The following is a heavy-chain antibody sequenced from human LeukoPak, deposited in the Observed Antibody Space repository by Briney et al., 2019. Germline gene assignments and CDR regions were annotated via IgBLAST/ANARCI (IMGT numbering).Heavy chain of an antibody. CDR1: GFTFSSYA. J-gene: IGHJ4*02. CDR3: ARGQYDILTASYKWTPDY. D-gene: IGHD3-9*01. V-gene: IGHV3-21*06. CDR2: ITSGGTYT. Sequence: GGSLRLSCAASGFTFSSYAMSWVHQAPGKGLEWVSSITSGGTYTYYADSVKGRFTTSRDNAKNSLSLQLSSLRAEDTAVYYCARGQYDILTASYKWTPDYWGQGILVTVSS.